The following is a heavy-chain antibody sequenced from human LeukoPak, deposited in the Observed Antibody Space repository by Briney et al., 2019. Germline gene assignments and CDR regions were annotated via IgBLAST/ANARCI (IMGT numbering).Heavy chain of an antibody. V-gene: IGHV3-7*01. CDR3: ASEGCSGGSCY. CDR1: GFTFSSYW. CDR2: IKQDGSEK. J-gene: IGHJ4*02. Sequence: GGSLRLSCAASGFTFSSYWMSWVRQAPGKGLEWVANIKQDGSEKHYVDSVKGRFTISRDNAKNSLYLQMNSLRAEDTAVYYCASEGCSGGSCYWGQGTLVTVSS. D-gene: IGHD2-15*01.